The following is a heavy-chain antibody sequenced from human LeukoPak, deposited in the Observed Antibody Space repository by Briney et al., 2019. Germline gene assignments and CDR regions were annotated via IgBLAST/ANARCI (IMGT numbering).Heavy chain of an antibody. CDR2: IYYSGST. Sequence: PSETLSLTCTVSGGSISSSSYYWGWIRQPPGKGLEWIGSIYYSGSTYYNPSLKSRVTISVDTSKNQFSLKLSSVTAAGTAVYYCARHWSGYDYGVEPDYWGQGTLVTVSS. CDR1: GGSISSSSYY. V-gene: IGHV4-39*01. D-gene: IGHD5-12*01. CDR3: ARHWSGYDYGVEPDY. J-gene: IGHJ4*02.